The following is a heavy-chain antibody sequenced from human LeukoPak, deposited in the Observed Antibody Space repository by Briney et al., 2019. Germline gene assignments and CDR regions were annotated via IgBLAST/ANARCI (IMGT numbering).Heavy chain of an antibody. CDR1: GFTFSTYW. V-gene: IGHV3-7*01. J-gene: IGHJ4*02. D-gene: IGHD3-9*01. Sequence: GGSLRLSCAASGFTFSTYWMSWVRQAPGKGLEWVANINQDGSEKYYVDSVKGRFTISRDNAKNSLYLQMNSLRAEDTAVYYCVRDYENLTGSKTRFHYWGQGTLVTVSS. CDR2: INQDGSEK. CDR3: VRDYENLTGSKTRFHY.